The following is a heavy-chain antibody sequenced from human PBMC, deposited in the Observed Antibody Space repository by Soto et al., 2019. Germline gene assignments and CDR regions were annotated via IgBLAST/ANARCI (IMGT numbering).Heavy chain of an antibody. V-gene: IGHV3-33*01. D-gene: IGHD7-27*01. Sequence: PGGSLRLPCAASGFIFSSFGMHWVRQAPGKGLEWVAHIWYDGSNTYYADSVKGRFTISRDNSRNTLYLQMNSLRAEDTAVYHCVRDLLGSGGHFDYWGQGTLVTV. J-gene: IGHJ4*02. CDR2: IWYDGSNT. CDR1: GFIFSSFG. CDR3: VRDLLGSGGHFDY.